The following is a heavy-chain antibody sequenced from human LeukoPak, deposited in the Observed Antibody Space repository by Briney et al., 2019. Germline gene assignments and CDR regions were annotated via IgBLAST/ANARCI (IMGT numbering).Heavy chain of an antibody. CDR3: VRVRGSYAFEI. D-gene: IGHD3-10*01. J-gene: IGHJ3*02. CDR1: GFSFSYYY. V-gene: IGHV3-11*05. Sequence: GGSLRLSCIASGFSFSYYYITWIRQAPGKGLEWVSYISKSGTDTNYADSVKGRFTISRDNAKNSLYLQMNSLRVEDTAVYSCVRVRGSYAFEICGQGTMVTVSS. CDR2: ISKSGTDT.